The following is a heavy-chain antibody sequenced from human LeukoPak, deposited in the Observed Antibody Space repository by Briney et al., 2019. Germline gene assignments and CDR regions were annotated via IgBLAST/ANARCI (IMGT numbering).Heavy chain of an antibody. CDR1: GGSISSYY. Sequence: SETLSLTCTVSGGSISSYYWSWIRQPAGKGLEWIGRIYTSGSTNYNPPLKSRVTMSVDTSKNQFSLKLSSVTAADTAVYYCARVYVHYDFWSGYLNWFDPWGQETLVTVSS. CDR2: IYTSGST. D-gene: IGHD3-3*01. V-gene: IGHV4-4*07. CDR3: ARVYVHYDFWSGYLNWFDP. J-gene: IGHJ5*02.